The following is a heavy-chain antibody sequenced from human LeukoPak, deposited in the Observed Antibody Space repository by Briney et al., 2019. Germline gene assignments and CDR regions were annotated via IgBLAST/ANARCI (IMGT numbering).Heavy chain of an antibody. V-gene: IGHV1-2*02. CDR2: INPGSGAT. Sequence: ASVKVSCKAPGYTFTDYYMHWVRHAPGQGLEWMGWINPGSGATKNAQKFQGRVTMTRDTSISTAYMDLSRLTSDDTAVYYCARDGGSGWNLDYWGQGTLVTVSS. J-gene: IGHJ4*02. CDR3: ARDGGSGWNLDY. D-gene: IGHD6-19*01. CDR1: GYTFTDYY.